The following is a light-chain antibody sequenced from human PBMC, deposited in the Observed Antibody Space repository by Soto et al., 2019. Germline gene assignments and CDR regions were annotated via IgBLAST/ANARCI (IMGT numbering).Light chain of an antibody. CDR2: GAS. CDR3: QQYGSSHPT. CDR1: QSVSSSY. Sequence: EIVLTQSPGTLSLSPGERATLSCRASQSVSSSYLAWYQQKPGQAPRLLIYGASSRATGIPDRFSGSGSGTDFTFTFSRLEPEDFSVYYCQQYGSSHPTFGGGTKVEIK. V-gene: IGKV3-20*01. J-gene: IGKJ4*01.